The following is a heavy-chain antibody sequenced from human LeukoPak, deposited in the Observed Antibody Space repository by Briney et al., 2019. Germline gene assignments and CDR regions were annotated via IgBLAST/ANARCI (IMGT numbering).Heavy chain of an antibody. CDR1: GFTFSNYA. D-gene: IGHD6-19*01. CDR2: IWYDGSNK. Sequence: GGSLRLSCAASGFTFSNYAMNWVRQAPGKGLEWVAVIWYDGSNKYYADSVKGRFTISRDNSKNTLHLQMNSLRAEDTAVYYCAREPEYSSGWPYYFDYWGQGTLVTVSS. J-gene: IGHJ4*02. CDR3: AREPEYSSGWPYYFDY. V-gene: IGHV3-33*08.